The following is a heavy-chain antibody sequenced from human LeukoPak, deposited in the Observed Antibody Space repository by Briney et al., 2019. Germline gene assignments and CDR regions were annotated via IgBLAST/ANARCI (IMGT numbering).Heavy chain of an antibody. Sequence: ASVKVSCKASGYTFTGYYMHWVRQAPGQGLEWMGRINPNSGDTNYAQKFLGRVTMTRYTSISTAYMELSRLRSDDTAVYYCARDSSGFLEWSDYWGQGTLVTVSS. CDR2: INPNSGDT. CDR3: ARDSSGFLEWSDY. CDR1: GYTFTGYY. J-gene: IGHJ4*02. D-gene: IGHD3-3*01. V-gene: IGHV1-2*06.